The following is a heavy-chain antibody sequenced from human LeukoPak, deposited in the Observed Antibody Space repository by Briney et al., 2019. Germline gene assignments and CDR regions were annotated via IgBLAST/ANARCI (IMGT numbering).Heavy chain of an antibody. Sequence: PSETLSLTCTVSGGSISSGDYYWSWIRQPPGKGLEWIGYIYYSGSTYYNPSLKSRVTISVDTSKNQFSLKLSSVTAADTAVYYCARDKAPLLWFGELSYYYGMDVWGQGTTVTVSS. CDR2: IYYSGST. CDR3: ARDKAPLLWFGELSYYYGMDV. D-gene: IGHD3-10*01. J-gene: IGHJ6*02. CDR1: GGSISSGDYY. V-gene: IGHV4-30-4*01.